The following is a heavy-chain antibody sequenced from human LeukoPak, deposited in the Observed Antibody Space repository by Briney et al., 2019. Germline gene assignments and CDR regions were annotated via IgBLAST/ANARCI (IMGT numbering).Heavy chain of an antibody. CDR2: IRYDGSNK. Sequence: GGSLRLSCAASGFTFSNYGMHWVRQAPGKGLEWMAFIRYDGSNKYYADSVKGRFTVSRDNSKNTLYLQINSLRAEDTAVYYCARGEVPPHYFDSWGQGTLVTVSS. J-gene: IGHJ4*02. V-gene: IGHV3-30*02. CDR1: GFTFSNYG. CDR3: ARGEVPPHYFDS.